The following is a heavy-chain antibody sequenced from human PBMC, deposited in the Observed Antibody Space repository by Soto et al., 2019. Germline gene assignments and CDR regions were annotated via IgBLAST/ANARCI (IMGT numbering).Heavy chain of an antibody. D-gene: IGHD3-22*01. J-gene: IGHJ4*02. Sequence: PSETLSLTCTVSGGSISSYYWSWIRQPPGKGLEWIGYIYYSGSTNYNPSLKSRVTISVDTSKNQFSLKLSSVTAADTAVYYCASYYYDSSGYYYYIDYWGQGTLVTVSS. CDR3: ASYYYDSSGYYYYIDY. V-gene: IGHV4-59*01. CDR1: GGSISSYY. CDR2: IYYSGST.